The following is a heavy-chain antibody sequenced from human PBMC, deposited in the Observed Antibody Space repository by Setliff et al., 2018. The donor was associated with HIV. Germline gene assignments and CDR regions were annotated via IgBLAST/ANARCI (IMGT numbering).Heavy chain of an antibody. CDR2: INHSGST. J-gene: IGHJ4*02. CDR1: GGSFSSYY. V-gene: IGHV4-34*01. Sequence: PSETLSLTCAVYGGSFSSYYWSWVRQPPGKGLEWIGEINHSGSTNYYTSPKSRVTITVDTSKNQFSLKVSSVTAADTAVYYCSRERSLFTNRRYFDSWGQGTLVTVSS. CDR3: SRERSLFTNRRYFDS. D-gene: IGHD1-1*01.